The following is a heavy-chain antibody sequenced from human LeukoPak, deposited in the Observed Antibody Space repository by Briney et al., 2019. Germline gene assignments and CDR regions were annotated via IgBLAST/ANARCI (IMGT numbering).Heavy chain of an antibody. J-gene: IGHJ6*02. Sequence: ASVKVSCKASGFTFTSSAMQWVRQARGQRLEWIGWIVVGSGNTNYAQKFQERVTITRDMSTSTAYMELSSLRSEDTAVYYCAAPLYYYYGMDVWGQGTTVTVSS. CDR3: AAPLYYYYGMDV. V-gene: IGHV1-58*02. CDR2: IVVGSGNT. CDR1: GFTFTSSA.